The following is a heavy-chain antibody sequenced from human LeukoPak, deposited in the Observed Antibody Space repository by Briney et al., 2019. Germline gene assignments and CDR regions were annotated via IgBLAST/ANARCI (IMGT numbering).Heavy chain of an antibody. D-gene: IGHD6-19*01. CDR2: IITILGTA. CDR3: AMLQDSSGWVLDY. J-gene: IGHJ4*02. CDR1: GGTFSSYA. Sequence: ASVKVSCKTSGGTFSSYAISWVRQAPGQGLEWMGGIITILGTAKYAQKFQGRVTITADESTTTAYMELSSLRSDDTAVYYCAMLQDSSGWVLDYWGQGTLVTVSS. V-gene: IGHV1-69*13.